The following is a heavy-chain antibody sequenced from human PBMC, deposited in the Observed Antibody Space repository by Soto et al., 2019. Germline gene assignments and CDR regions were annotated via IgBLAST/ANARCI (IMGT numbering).Heavy chain of an antibody. J-gene: IGHJ3*02. CDR1: GATLDTFINFG. CDR3: ARWAATKILVVMYDALEI. Sequence: QVQLVQSGAEVKKPGSSVKVSCKASGATLDTFINFGITWVRRAPGQGLEWMGGIIPVFGTAHYAQKFQGRLTISADESTRTAYMELSSLRSEDTAVYYCARWAATKILVVMYDALEIWGQGTMVTVSS. V-gene: IGHV1-69*12. D-gene: IGHD3-22*01. CDR2: IIPVFGTA.